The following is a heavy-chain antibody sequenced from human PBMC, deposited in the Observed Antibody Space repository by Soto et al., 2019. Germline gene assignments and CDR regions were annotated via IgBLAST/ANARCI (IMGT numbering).Heavy chain of an antibody. CDR3: ARVAY. J-gene: IGHJ4*02. V-gene: IGHV3-21*01. Sequence: GGSLRLSCEASGFTFSRVRMNWVRQVPGKGLEGVASISSASSETWYADSVKGLFIISRDNAQNSLFLQMNTLRPEDSAIYYCARVAYWGPGTQVTVSS. CDR2: ISSASSET. CDR1: GFTFSRVR.